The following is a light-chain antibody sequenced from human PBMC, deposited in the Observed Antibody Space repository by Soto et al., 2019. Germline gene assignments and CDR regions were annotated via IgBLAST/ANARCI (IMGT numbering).Light chain of an antibody. V-gene: IGLV1-47*02. CDR2: GNN. CDR1: RTNIGSNY. CDR3: AAWYDSLSGVL. J-gene: IGLJ2*01. Sequence: QSVLTQPPSASGTPGQRVTISCPGSRTNIGSNYVYWFQQLPRTAPKLLISGNNPRPSGVPYRFSGSKSGTSASLAISGLRSEDEADYYCAAWYDSLSGVLFGGGTKLTVL.